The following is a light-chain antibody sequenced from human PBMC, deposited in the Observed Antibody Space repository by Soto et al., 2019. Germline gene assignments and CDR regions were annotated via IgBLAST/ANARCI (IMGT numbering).Light chain of an antibody. CDR1: SSDIGAFDL. CDR2: DVS. V-gene: IGLV2-14*01. CDR3: SSYTITSTRL. J-gene: IGLJ1*01. Sequence: QSALTQPASVSGFPGQSITISCTGTSSDIGAFDLVSWFQQHPGMAPKVMICDVSIRPSGVSNRFSGSKSGNTASLTISGLLAEDEADYYCSSYTITSTRLFGTGTKLTVL.